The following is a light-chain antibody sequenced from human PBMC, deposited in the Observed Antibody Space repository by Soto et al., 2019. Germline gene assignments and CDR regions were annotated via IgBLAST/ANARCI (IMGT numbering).Light chain of an antibody. J-gene: IGKJ4*01. CDR3: EQYGSTPLT. V-gene: IGKV3-20*01. CDR2: DAS. CDR1: QSVGNNY. Sequence: EIVLTQSPGTLSLSPGERATLSCRASQSVGNNYLAWYQQKPGQAPRFLIYDASSRATGIPDRFSGSGSGTDFTITITRLEPEEVAVYYCEQYGSTPLTFGGGTKVEIK.